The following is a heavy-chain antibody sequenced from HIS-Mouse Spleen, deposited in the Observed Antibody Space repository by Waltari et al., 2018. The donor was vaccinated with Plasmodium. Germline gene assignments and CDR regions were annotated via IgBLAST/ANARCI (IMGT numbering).Heavy chain of an antibody. CDR3: ARGGATGEAFTLDY. CDR2: IIPVPGIA. D-gene: IGHD7-27*01. J-gene: IGHJ4*02. V-gene: IGHV1-69*04. CDR1: GGTFSSYA. Sequence: QVQLVQSGAEVKKPGSSVKVSCKASGGTFSSYAISWVRQAPGPGLEWMGRIIPVPGIANYAQKFQGRGTITADKSTGTAYMERSSLRAEDTAVYYCARGGATGEAFTLDYWGQGTLVTVSS.